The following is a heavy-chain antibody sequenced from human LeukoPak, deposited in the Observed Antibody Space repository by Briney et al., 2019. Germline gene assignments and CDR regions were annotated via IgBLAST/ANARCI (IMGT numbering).Heavy chain of an antibody. CDR3: ARGSRSYYGY. V-gene: IGHV3-48*02. J-gene: IGHJ4*02. Sequence: GGSLRLSCAASGFTFSSYSMNWVRQAPGKGLEWVSYIGSSGTTIYYADSVKGRFTISRDNAKNSLYLQMNSLRDEDTAVYYCARGSRSYYGYWGQGSLVTVSS. CDR1: GFTFSSYS. CDR2: IGSSGTTI. D-gene: IGHD1-26*01.